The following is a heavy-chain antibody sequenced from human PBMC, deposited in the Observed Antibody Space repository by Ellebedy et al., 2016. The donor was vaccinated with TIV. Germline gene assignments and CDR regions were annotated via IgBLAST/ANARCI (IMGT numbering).Heavy chain of an antibody. CDR2: KRFDGRNE. Sequence: PGGSLRLSCVVSGFTFSTYGMHWVRQAPGKGLEWVAFKRFDGRNEYSRDPVQGRFIISRDLSKNTLYLQMNRLRSEDTGIYYCTRETNPPPGALAGTAFDCWGQGTLVIVSS. J-gene: IGHJ4*02. CDR3: TRETNPPPGALAGTAFDC. D-gene: IGHD6-19*01. CDR1: GFTFSTYG. V-gene: IGHV3-30*02.